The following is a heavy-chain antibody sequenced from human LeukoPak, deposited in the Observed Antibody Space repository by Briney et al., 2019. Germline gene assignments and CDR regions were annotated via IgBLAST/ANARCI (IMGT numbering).Heavy chain of an antibody. CDR2: ISYDGSNK. Sequence: QAGGSLRLSCAASGFTFSSYAMHWVRQAPGKGLEWVAVISYDGSNKYYADSVKGRLTISRDNSKNTLYLQMNSLRAEDTAVYYCARVQRYCSSTSCPTGYWGQGTLVTVSS. CDR1: GFTFSSYA. D-gene: IGHD2-2*01. V-gene: IGHV3-30*04. CDR3: ARVQRYCSSTSCPTGY. J-gene: IGHJ4*02.